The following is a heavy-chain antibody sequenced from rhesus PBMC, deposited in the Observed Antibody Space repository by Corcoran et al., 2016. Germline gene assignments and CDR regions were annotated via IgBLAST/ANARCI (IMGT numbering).Heavy chain of an antibody. V-gene: IGHV4-73*01. D-gene: IGHD4-29*01. CDR1: GGSITGYY. Sequence: QVKLQQWGEGLVKPSETLSLTCAVYGGSITGYYWSWSRPPPGQGLEWIGNIDGKSASTNYNPSLKNRVTISKDTSKNQFSLKLSSVTAADTAVYYCARERPLYGNSLDVWGRGVLVTVSS. J-gene: IGHJ5-2*02. CDR3: ARERPLYGNSLDV. CDR2: IDGKSAST.